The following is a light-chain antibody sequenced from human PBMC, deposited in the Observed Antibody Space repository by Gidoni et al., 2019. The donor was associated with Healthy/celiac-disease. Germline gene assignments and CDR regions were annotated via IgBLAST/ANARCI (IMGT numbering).Light chain of an antibody. V-gene: IGLV2-23*01. CDR1: SSDVGSYNL. CDR3: CSYAGSSTSLYV. J-gene: IGLJ1*01. CDR2: EGS. Sequence: QPALTQPASVSGSPGQSTTISCTGTSSDVGSYNLVSWYHQHPGKPPKLMIYEGSKRPSGVSNRFSGSKSGNTASRTMSGLQAEDEADYYCCSYAGSSTSLYVFGTGTKVTVL.